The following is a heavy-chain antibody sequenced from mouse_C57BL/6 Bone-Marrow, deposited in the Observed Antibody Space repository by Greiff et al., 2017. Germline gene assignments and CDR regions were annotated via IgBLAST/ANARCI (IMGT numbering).Heavy chain of an antibody. CDR1: GYTFTSYG. CDR2: IYPRSGNT. V-gene: IGHV1-81*01. J-gene: IGHJ2*01. D-gene: IGHD1-1*01. CDR3: ADYYGSSFDY. Sequence: QVQLKESGAELARPGASVKLSCKASGYTFTSYGISWVKQRTGQGLEWIGEIYPRSGNTYYNEKFKGKATLTADKSSSTAYMELRSLTSEDSAVYFCADYYGSSFDYWGQGTTLTVSS.